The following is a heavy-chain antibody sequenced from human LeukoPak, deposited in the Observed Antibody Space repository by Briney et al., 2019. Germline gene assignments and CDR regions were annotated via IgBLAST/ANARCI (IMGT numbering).Heavy chain of an antibody. Sequence: SETLSLTCAVYGGSFSGYYWSWIRQPPGKGLEWIGEINHSGSTNYNPSLKSRVTISVDTSKNQFSLKLSSVTAADTAVYYCARLGGRSSGWVDYWGQGTLVTVSS. V-gene: IGHV4-34*01. CDR1: GGSFSGYY. J-gene: IGHJ4*02. CDR2: INHSGST. CDR3: ARLGGRSSGWVDY. D-gene: IGHD6-19*01.